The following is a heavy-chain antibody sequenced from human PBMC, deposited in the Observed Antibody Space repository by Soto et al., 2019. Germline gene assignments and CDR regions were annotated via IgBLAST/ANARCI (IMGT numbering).Heavy chain of an antibody. CDR2: LSFSSSNT. CDR3: VQATLAAADRVHHHYGMDV. D-gene: IGHD6-13*01. Sequence: GGSLRLSCAASGFIFHLYAMSWVRQAPGKGLEWVSTLSFSSSNTYYADSVKGRFTISRDNSKNSLYLQMHALRPEVTALYYCVQATLAAADRVHHHYGMDVWGLGTTVTVSS. V-gene: IGHV3-23*01. CDR1: GFIFHLYA. J-gene: IGHJ6*02.